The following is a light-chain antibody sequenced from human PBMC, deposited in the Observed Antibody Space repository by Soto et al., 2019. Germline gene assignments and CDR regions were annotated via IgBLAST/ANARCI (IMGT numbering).Light chain of an antibody. CDR3: QQHISYSWT. Sequence: DIHMTQSPSTLSSSLGDRVTITFLASQSISTWLAWYQQKPGKAPKLLLYDASSLDSGVPSRFSGSGSGTEFTLTISSLQPDDFATYYCQQHISYSWTFGQGTKVDIK. CDR2: DAS. J-gene: IGKJ1*01. V-gene: IGKV1-5*01. CDR1: QSISTW.